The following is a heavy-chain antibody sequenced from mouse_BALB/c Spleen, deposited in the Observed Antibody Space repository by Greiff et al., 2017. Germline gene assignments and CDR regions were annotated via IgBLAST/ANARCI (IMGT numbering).Heavy chain of an antibody. CDR2: IDPANGNT. Sequence: EVQLQQSGAELVKPGASVKLSCTASGFNIKDTYMHWVKQRPEQGLEWIGRIDPANGNTKYDPKFQGKATITADTSSNTAYLQLSSLTAEDTAVYYCASGYAMDYWGQGTSVTVSS. V-gene: IGHV14-3*02. CDR1: GFNIKDTY. J-gene: IGHJ4*01. CDR3: ASGYAMDY.